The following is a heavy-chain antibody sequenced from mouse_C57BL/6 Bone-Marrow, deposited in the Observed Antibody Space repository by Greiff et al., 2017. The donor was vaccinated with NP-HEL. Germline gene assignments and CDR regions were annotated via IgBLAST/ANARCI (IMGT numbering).Heavy chain of an antibody. D-gene: IGHD2-4*01. CDR3: ARSLYYDYPWFAY. Sequence: VMLVESGPGLVQPSQSLSITCTVSGFSLTSYGVHWVRQSPGKGLEWLGVIWSGGSTDYNADFISRLSIRKDNSKSQVFFKMNSLQADDTAIYYCARSLYYDYPWFAYWGQGTLVTVSA. CDR2: IWSGGST. V-gene: IGHV2-2*01. CDR1: GFSLTSYG. J-gene: IGHJ3*01.